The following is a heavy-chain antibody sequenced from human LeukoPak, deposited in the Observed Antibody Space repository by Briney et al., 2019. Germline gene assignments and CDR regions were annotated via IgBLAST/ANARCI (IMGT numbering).Heavy chain of an antibody. D-gene: IGHD2-15*01. CDR1: GFTFSSYS. J-gene: IGHJ3*02. V-gene: IGHV3-48*01. Sequence: GGSLRLSCAASGFTFSSYSMNWVRQAPGKGLEWVSYISSSSSTIYYADAVKGRFTVSRDNAKDSLLLQMNSLRAEDTALYYCARGYSRAAFDIWGQGTMVTVSS. CDR2: ISSSSSTI. CDR3: ARGYSRAAFDI.